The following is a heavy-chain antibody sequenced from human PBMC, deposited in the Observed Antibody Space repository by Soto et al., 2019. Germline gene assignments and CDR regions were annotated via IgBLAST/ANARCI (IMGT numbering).Heavy chain of an antibody. Sequence: EVQLVESGGGLVKPGESLRLSCAASGFTFSNTWMNWVRQAPGKGLEWVGRIKTKSEGGTTDYAAPVKGRFTISRDDSKNIEYLQMNSLTAGETALYYCTSVRGIWGQGTMVTLSS. CDR3: TSVRGI. CDR1: GFTFSNTW. V-gene: IGHV3-15*07. J-gene: IGHJ3*02. CDR2: IKTKSEGGTT.